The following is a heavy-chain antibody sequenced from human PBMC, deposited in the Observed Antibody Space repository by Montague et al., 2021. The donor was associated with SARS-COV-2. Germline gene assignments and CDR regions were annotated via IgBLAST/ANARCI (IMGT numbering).Heavy chain of an antibody. CDR1: GGSIMRCDYY. CDR2: IYYSYCT. CDR3: ARHETGDPPFGD. J-gene: IGHJ1*01. D-gene: IGHD7-27*01. V-gene: IGHV4-39*01. Sequence: SETLSLTCTVYGGSIMRCDYYWAWLPKTPGKGLEWLGCIYYSYCTMSTPSLKNRHSMAIDKYKNPFSLRLNSVTAAETSIYYCARHETGDPPFGDWGKGTLASVAS.